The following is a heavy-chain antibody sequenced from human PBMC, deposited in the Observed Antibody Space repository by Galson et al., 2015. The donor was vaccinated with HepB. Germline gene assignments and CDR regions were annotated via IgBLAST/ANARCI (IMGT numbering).Heavy chain of an antibody. CDR1: GYTFTSYY. V-gene: IGHV1-46*01. Sequence: SVKVSCKASGYTFTSYYMHWVRQAPGQGLEWMGIISPSGGSTNYAQKFQGRVTITADESTSTACMELSSLRSEDTAVYYCARDRFVVVPAATLYYYYGMDVWGQGTTVTVSS. CDR2: ISPSGGST. J-gene: IGHJ6*02. CDR3: ARDRFVVVPAATLYYYYGMDV. D-gene: IGHD2-2*01.